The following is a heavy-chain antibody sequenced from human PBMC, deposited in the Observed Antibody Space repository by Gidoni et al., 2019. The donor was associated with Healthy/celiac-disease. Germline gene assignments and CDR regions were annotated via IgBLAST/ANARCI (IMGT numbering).Heavy chain of an antibody. CDR1: GGSISSSRYS. J-gene: IGHJ4*02. CDR2: IYYSGST. V-gene: IGHV4-39*07. D-gene: IGHD6-13*01. CDR3: ETNQYSSSLSQGIWHY. Sequence: QLQLQESGPGLVKPSETLSLTCPVAGGSISSSRYSWGWIRQPPGTGLEWIGSIYYSGSTYYNPSLKSRVTISVDTSKTQFSLKLSSVTAADTAVYYCETNQYSSSLSQGIWHYWGQGTLVTVSS.